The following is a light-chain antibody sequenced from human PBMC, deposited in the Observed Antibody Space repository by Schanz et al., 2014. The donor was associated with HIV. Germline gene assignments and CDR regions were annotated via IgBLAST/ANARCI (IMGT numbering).Light chain of an antibody. Sequence: QSVLTQPPSVSEAPRQRVTISCSGSSSNIGNNAVNWYQQFPGKAPKALIFFDDLLASGVSGRFSASKSGTSASLAISGLRSENEADYYCATWDDSLGGRVFGGGTKLAVL. CDR1: SSNIGNNA. V-gene: IGLV1-36*01. CDR3: ATWDDSLGGRV. CDR2: FDD. J-gene: IGLJ3*02.